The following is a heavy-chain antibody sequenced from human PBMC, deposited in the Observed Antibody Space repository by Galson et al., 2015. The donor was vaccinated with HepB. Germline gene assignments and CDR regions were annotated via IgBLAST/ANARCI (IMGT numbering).Heavy chain of an antibody. V-gene: IGHV1-69*06. CDR3: ASRYSSSWDSALYYYYGMDV. Sequence: SVKVSCKASGGTFSSYAISWVRQAPGQGLEWMGGIIPIFGTANYAQKFQGRVTITADKSTSTAYMELSSLRSEDTAVYYCASRYSSSWDSALYYYYGMDVWGQGTTVTVSS. CDR2: IIPIFGTA. CDR1: GGTFSSYA. J-gene: IGHJ6*02. D-gene: IGHD6-13*01.